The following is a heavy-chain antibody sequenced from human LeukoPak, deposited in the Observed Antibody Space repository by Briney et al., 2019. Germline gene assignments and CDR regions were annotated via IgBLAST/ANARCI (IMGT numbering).Heavy chain of an antibody. J-gene: IGHJ4*02. Sequence: GGSLRLSCAASGFTFSGSAMHRVRQASGKGLEWVGRIRSKANSYATAYAASVKGTFTISRDDSKNTAYLQMNSLKTEDTAVYYCTSGYCSSTSCFDYWGQGTLVTVSS. V-gene: IGHV3-73*01. CDR1: GFTFSGSA. CDR3: TSGYCSSTSCFDY. D-gene: IGHD2-2*03. CDR2: IRSKANSYAT.